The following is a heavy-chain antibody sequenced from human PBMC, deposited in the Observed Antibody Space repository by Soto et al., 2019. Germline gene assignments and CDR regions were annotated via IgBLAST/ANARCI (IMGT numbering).Heavy chain of an antibody. V-gene: IGHV3-30-3*01. D-gene: IGHD4-17*01. J-gene: IGHJ4*02. CDR2: ISYDGSNK. Sequence: QVQLVESGGGVVQPGRSLRLSCAASGFTFSSYAMHWVRQAPGKGLEWVAVISYDGSNKYYADSVKGRFTISRDNSKNTLYLQMNSLRAEDTAVYYCARDGRTTVTTYYFDYWGQGTLVTVSS. CDR3: ARDGRTTVTTYYFDY. CDR1: GFTFSSYA.